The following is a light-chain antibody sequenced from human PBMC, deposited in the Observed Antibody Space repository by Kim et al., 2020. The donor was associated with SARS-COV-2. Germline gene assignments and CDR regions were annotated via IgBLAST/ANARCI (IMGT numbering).Light chain of an antibody. CDR1: RGHSSYA. CDR3: QTWGTGIRV. CDR2: LNSDGSH. V-gene: IGLV4-69*01. J-gene: IGLJ3*02. Sequence: PVKLTCTLSRGHSSYAIAWHQQQPGKVPRYLMKLNSDGSHSKGDGIPDRFSGSSSGAERYLTISSLQSEDEADYYCQTWGTGIRVFGGGTQLTVL.